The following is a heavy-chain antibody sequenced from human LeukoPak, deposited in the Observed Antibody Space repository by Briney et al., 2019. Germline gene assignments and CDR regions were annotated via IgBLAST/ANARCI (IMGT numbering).Heavy chain of an antibody. V-gene: IGHV3-30*04. D-gene: IGHD6-13*01. Sequence: GGSLRLSCAASGFTFSSYAMHWVRQAPGKGLEWVAVISYDGSNKYYADSVKGRFTISRDNSKNTLYLQMNSLRAEDTAVYYCANLVYSSSWYPPDLEYFQHWGQGTLVTVSS. CDR2: ISYDGSNK. CDR1: GFTFSSYA. J-gene: IGHJ1*01. CDR3: ANLVYSSSWYPPDLEYFQH.